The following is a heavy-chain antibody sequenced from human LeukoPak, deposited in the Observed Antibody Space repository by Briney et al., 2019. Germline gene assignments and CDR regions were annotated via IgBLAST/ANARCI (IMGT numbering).Heavy chain of an antibody. J-gene: IGHJ4*02. CDR3: AGDAYYGSGSYYYY. Sequence: GRSLRLSCAASGFTFSSYGMHWVRQAPGKGLEWVAVIWYDGSNKYYADSVKGRFTISRDNSKNTLYLQMNSLRAEDTAVYYCAGDAYYGSGSYYYYWGQGTLVTVSS. V-gene: IGHV3-33*01. CDR2: IWYDGSNK. D-gene: IGHD3-10*01. CDR1: GFTFSSYG.